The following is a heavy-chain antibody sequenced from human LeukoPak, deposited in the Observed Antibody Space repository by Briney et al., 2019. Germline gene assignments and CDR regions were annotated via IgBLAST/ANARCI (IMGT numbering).Heavy chain of an antibody. Sequence: GGSLRLSCAASGFTFSSYEMNWVRQAPGKGLEWVSYISSSGSTIYYADSVKGRFTISRDNAKNSLYLQMNSLRAEDMALYYCARVLLRFLEWAPMDVWGKGTTVTVSS. J-gene: IGHJ6*03. CDR2: ISSSGSTI. V-gene: IGHV3-48*03. CDR3: ARVLLRFLEWAPMDV. D-gene: IGHD3-3*01. CDR1: GFTFSSYE.